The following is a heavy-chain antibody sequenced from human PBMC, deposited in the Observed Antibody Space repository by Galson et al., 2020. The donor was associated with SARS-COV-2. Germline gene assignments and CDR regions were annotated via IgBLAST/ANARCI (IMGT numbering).Heavy chain of an antibody. V-gene: IGHV3-64D*06. CDR3: LSYSSTRQNR. J-gene: IGHJ5*02. D-gene: IGHD2-2*01. Sequence: GESLKISCSASGFIFSDYAMHWVRQAPGKGLEYVSAISSNGETSFYADLVKGRFTMYRDNSKNMFYLQMTALRLEDTASYFCLSYSSTRQNRWGQGTLVTVSS. CDR2: ISSNGETS. CDR1: GFIFSDYA.